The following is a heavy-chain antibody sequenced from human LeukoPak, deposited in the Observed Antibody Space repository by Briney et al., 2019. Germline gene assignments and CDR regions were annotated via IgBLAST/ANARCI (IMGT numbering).Heavy chain of an antibody. CDR3: ARAVFAGDLLTGYWYFDL. V-gene: IGHV3-74*01. CDR1: GFSFSSYW. CDR2: INTDGSST. D-gene: IGHD1-20*01. Sequence: WESLRLSCAASGFSFSSYWMHWVRQDPGKGLVWVSRINTDGSSTSYADSVKGRFSISRDNARNTLYLQMNSLRAEDTAVYYCARAVFAGDLLTGYWYFDLWGRGTLVTVSS. J-gene: IGHJ2*01.